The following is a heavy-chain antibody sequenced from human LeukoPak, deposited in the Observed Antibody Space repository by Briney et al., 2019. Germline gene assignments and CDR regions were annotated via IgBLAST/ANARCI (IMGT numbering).Heavy chain of an antibody. J-gene: IGHJ2*01. D-gene: IGHD5-24*01. CDR2: IYTSGST. V-gene: IGHV4-4*09. CDR3: ARHGRDGYPWYFDL. Sequence: PSETLSLTCTVSGGSISSYYWSWIRQPPGKGLEWIGYIYTSGSTNYNPSLKSRVTISVDTSKNQFSLKLSSVTAADTAVYYCARHGRDGYPWYFDLWGRGTLVTVSS. CDR1: GGSISSYY.